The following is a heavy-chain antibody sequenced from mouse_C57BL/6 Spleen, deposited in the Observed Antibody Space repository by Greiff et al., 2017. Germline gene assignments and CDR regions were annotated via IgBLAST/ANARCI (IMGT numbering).Heavy chain of an antibody. D-gene: IGHD4-1*01. CDR2: IYPGDGDT. J-gene: IGHJ2*01. V-gene: IGHV1-82*01. Sequence: QVQLKEPGPELVKPGASVKISCKASGYAFSSSWMNWVKQRPGKGLEWIGRIYPGDGDTNYNGKFKGKATLTADKSSSTAYMQLSSLTSEDSAVYFCATLTGTEFDYWGQGTTLTVSS. CDR3: ATLTGTEFDY. CDR1: GYAFSSSW.